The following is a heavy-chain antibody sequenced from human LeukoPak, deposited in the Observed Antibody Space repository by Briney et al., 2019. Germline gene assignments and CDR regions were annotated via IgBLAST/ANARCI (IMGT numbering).Heavy chain of an antibody. CDR2: IYYSETP. CDR1: GASISSGDYY. Sequence: PSQTLSLTCTVSGASISSGDYYWSWIRQPPGKGLEWIAYIYYSETPYYDPSLKSRVSISVDTYKRQFSLRLSSVTAADTAVCFCAGGRRYDILTGSQQDYYYYAMEVWGQGTTVTVSS. D-gene: IGHD3-9*01. V-gene: IGHV4-30-4*01. J-gene: IGHJ6*02. CDR3: AGGRRYDILTGSQQDYYYYAMEV.